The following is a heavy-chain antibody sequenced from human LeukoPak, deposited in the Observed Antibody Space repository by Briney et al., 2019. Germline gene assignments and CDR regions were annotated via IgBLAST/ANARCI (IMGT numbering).Heavy chain of an antibody. Sequence: WGSLRLSCAASGFTFDDYAMLWVRQAQGKGLVWVSLISGGGGSTYYEDYVKGRFTISIYNSKNSMDLKMNSLRTEDTALYYCAKEGGSYYGSRAFDIWGQGTMVTVSS. CDR3: AKEGGSYYGSRAFDI. V-gene: IGHV3-43*02. CDR1: GFTFDDYA. CDR2: ISGGGGST. J-gene: IGHJ3*02. D-gene: IGHD1-26*01.